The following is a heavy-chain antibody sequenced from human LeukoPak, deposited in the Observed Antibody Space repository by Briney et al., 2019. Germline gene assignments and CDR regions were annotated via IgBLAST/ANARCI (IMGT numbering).Heavy chain of an antibody. CDR2: IYTSGST. J-gene: IGHJ3*02. D-gene: IGHD3-22*01. CDR3: AREQDTYYYDSSRITSIVETFDN. Sequence: SETLSLTCTVSGGSISSYYWSWIRQPAGKGLEWIGRIYTSGSTNYNPSLKSRVTMSVDTSKNQFSLKLSSVTAADTAVYYCAREQDTYYYDSSRITSIVETFDNWGQGTMVTVSS. CDR1: GGSISSYY. V-gene: IGHV4-4*07.